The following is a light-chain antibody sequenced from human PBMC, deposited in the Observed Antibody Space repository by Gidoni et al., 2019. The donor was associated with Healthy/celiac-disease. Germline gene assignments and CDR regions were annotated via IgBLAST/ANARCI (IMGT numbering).Light chain of an antibody. J-gene: IGKJ3*01. CDR2: GAS. V-gene: IGKV3-15*01. CDR3: QQYNNWPPLIT. Sequence: EVVMQPSPVTLSVSTAERATLSCRASQSVNSNLAWYQQKPGQDTRLLIYGASTRATGIPARFSGSGSGTEFTLTISSMQSEAFAVYYCQQYNNWPPLITFGPGTKVDIK. CDR1: QSVNSN.